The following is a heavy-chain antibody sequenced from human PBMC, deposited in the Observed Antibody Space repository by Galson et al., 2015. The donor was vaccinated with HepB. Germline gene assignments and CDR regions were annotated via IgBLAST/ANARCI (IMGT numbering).Heavy chain of an antibody. Sequence: SLRLSCAASGFTFSSYGMHWVRQAPGKGLEWAAVISYDGSNKYYADSVKGRFTISRDNSKNTLYLQMNSLRAEDTAVYYCAKDDSDIVVVVAATPVDYWGQGTLVTVSS. CDR2: ISYDGSNK. CDR3: AKDDSDIVVVVAATPVDY. CDR1: GFTFSSYG. V-gene: IGHV3-30*18. J-gene: IGHJ4*02. D-gene: IGHD2-15*01.